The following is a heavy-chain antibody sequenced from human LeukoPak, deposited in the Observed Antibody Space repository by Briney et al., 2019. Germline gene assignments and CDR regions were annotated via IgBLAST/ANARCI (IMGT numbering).Heavy chain of an antibody. Sequence: SETLSLTCSVSGGSISSSHYYWTWVRQPAGKGLEWIGRISSSGSTTYSPSLQSRVTMSVDRSKNQFSLKLSSVTAADTAVYYCARDLGPYCSSTSCFNDAFDIWGQGTMVTVSS. CDR2: ISSSGST. CDR3: ARDLGPYCSSTSCFNDAFDI. D-gene: IGHD2-2*01. J-gene: IGHJ3*02. CDR1: GGSISSSHYY. V-gene: IGHV4-61*02.